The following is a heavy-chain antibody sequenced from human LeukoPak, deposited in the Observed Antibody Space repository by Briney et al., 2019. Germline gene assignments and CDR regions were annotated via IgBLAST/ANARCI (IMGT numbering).Heavy chain of an antibody. CDR2: IHYSGRA. Sequence: SETLSLTCTVSGGSISGYYWTWVRQPPGKGLEWIGQIHYSGRADYNPSLKSRITTSVDTSKNQMSLKLTSVTAADTAIYYCARFGVDYDMGVWGQGTTVTVSS. CDR3: ARFGVDYDMGV. D-gene: IGHD3-16*01. CDR1: GGSISGYY. J-gene: IGHJ6*02. V-gene: IGHV4-59*01.